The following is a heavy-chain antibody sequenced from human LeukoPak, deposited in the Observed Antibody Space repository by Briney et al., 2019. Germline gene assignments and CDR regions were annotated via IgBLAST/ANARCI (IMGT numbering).Heavy chain of an antibody. J-gene: IGHJ5*02. Sequence: GGSLRLSCAASGFTFNTYWMSWVRQAPGKGLEWVSSISSSSSYIYYADSVKGRFTISRDNAKNSLYLQMNSLRAEDTAVYYCARVVHPVTIFGVVIPSWFDPWGQGTLVTVSS. D-gene: IGHD3-3*01. CDR3: ARVVHPVTIFGVVIPSWFDP. V-gene: IGHV3-21*01. CDR1: GFTFNTYW. CDR2: ISSSSSYI.